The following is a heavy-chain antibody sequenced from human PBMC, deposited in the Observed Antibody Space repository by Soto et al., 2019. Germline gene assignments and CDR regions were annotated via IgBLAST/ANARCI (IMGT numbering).Heavy chain of an antibody. CDR1: GDSVSSNSAA. Sequence: PSQTLSLTCAISGDSVSSNSAAWNWIRQSPSRGLEWLGRTYFRSKWYTDYADSVRDRVAINPDTSKNQFSLQMKSVTPEDSAIYYCARDGVSTRTTVILDSWGQGTLVTVSS. V-gene: IGHV6-1*01. J-gene: IGHJ4*02. CDR2: TYFRSKWYT. D-gene: IGHD1-7*01. CDR3: ARDGVSTRTTVILDS.